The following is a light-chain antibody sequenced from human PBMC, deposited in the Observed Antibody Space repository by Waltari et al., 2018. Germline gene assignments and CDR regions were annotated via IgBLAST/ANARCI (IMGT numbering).Light chain of an antibody. CDR3: CSYVGSHTNWV. CDR2: DVS. J-gene: IGLJ3*02. CDR1: SSDVGDYNF. Sequence: QSALTQPRSVSGSPGPSVTISCTGISSDVGDYNFVSCYQQHPGKAPKLMIHDVSKRPSGVPDRFSGSKSGNTASLTISGLQAEDEAEYYCCSYVGSHTNWVFGGGTKLTVL. V-gene: IGLV2-11*01.